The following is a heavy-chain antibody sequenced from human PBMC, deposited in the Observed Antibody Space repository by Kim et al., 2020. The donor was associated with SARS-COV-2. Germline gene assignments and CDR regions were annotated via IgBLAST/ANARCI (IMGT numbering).Heavy chain of an antibody. J-gene: IGHJ4*01. CDR3: ARLGRITMIVVVITEIDY. CDR1: GFTFSSYA. Sequence: GGSLRLSCAASGFTFSSYAMSWVRQAAGKGLEWVSAISGSGGSTYYADSVKGRFTISRDNSKNTLYLQMNSLRAEDTAVYYCARLGRITMIVVVITEIDYWGQEPWSPSPQ. V-gene: IGHV3-23*01. D-gene: IGHD3-22*01. CDR2: ISGSGGST.